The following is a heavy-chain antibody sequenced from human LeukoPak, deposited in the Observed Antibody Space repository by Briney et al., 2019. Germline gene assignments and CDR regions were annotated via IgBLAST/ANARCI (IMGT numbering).Heavy chain of an antibody. Sequence: GASVKVSCTASGGXLSSYAISWVRQAPGQGLEWMGGIIPIFGTANYAQKFQGRVTITADESTSTAYMVLSSLRSEDTAVYYCARVRSSGWSNLDYWGQGTLVTVSS. D-gene: IGHD6-19*01. CDR3: ARVRSSGWSNLDY. V-gene: IGHV1-69*13. J-gene: IGHJ4*02. CDR2: IIPIFGTA. CDR1: GGXLSSYA.